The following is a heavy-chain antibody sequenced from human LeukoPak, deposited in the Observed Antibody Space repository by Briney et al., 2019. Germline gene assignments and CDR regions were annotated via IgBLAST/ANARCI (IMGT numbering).Heavy chain of an antibody. D-gene: IGHD3-9*01. V-gene: IGHV3-23*01. CDR3: AKDPNHILTGYIRFDP. Sequence: GGSLRLSCAAAGFTFSSYGMSWGRQAPGKGLEWVSAISGSGGSTYYADSVKGRFTISRDNPKNTLYLQMNSLRAEDTAVYYCAKDPNHILTGYIRFDPWGQGTLVTVSS. CDR2: ISGSGGST. CDR1: GFTFSSYG. J-gene: IGHJ5*02.